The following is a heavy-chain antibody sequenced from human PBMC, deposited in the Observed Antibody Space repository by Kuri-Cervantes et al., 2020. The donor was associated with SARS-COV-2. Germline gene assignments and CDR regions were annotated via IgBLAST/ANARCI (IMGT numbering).Heavy chain of an antibody. V-gene: IGHV1-69*05. CDR3: ASCTSCYFGDYRVTLDY. J-gene: IGHJ4*02. CDR2: IIPIFGTA. CDR1: GGTFSSYA. Sequence: SVKVSCKASGGTFSSYAISWVRQAPGQGLEWMGGIIPIFGTANYAQKFQGRVTITTDESTSTAYMGLSSLRSEDTAVYYCASCTSCYFGDYRVTLDYWGQGTLVTVSS. D-gene: IGHD2-2*01.